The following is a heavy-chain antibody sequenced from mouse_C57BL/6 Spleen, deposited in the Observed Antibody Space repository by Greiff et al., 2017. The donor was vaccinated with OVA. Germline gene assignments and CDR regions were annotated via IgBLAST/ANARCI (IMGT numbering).Heavy chain of an antibody. J-gene: IGHJ1*03. CDR3: ARSDGYSHYWYFDV. CDR1: GYTFTSYW. Sequence: VQLQQPGTELVKPGASVKLSCKASGYTFTSYWMHWVKQRPGQGLEWIGNINPSNGGTNYNETFKSKATLTVDKSSSTAYMQLSSLTSEDSAVYYCARSDGYSHYWYFDVWGTGTTVTVSS. CDR2: INPSNGGT. V-gene: IGHV1-53*01. D-gene: IGHD2-3*01.